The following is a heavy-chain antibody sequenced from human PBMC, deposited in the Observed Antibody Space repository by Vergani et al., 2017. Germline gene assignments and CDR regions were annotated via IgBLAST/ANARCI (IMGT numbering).Heavy chain of an antibody. CDR2: IYYSGST. V-gene: IGHV4-59*01. CDR3: ARWITGTTHFDY. Sequence: QVQLQESGPGLVKPSETLSLTCTVSGRSISSYYWSWIRQPPGKGLEWIGYIYYSGSTNYNPSLKSRVTISVDTSKNQFSLKLSSVTAADTAVYYCARWITGTTHFDYWGQGTLVTVSS. J-gene: IGHJ4*02. D-gene: IGHD1-20*01. CDR1: GRSISSYY.